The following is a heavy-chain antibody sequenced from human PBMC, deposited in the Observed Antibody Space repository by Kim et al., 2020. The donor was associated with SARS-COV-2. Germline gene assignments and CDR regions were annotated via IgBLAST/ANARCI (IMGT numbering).Heavy chain of an antibody. Sequence: SETLSLTCTVSGGSISSYYWSWIRQPAGKGLEWIGRIYTSGSTNYNPSLKSRVTMSVDTSKNQFSLRLTSVTAADAAVYYCARSLGTSGWPMWFIGYWGQGSLVTVSS. CDR2: IYTSGST. D-gene: IGHD6-19*01. CDR3: ARSLGTSGWPMWFIGY. J-gene: IGHJ4*02. V-gene: IGHV4-4*07. CDR1: GGSISSYY.